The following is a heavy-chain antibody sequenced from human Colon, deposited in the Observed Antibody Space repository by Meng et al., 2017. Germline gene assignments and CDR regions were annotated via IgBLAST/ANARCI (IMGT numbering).Heavy chain of an antibody. J-gene: IGHJ4*02. D-gene: IGHD1-26*01. CDR3: ARDHMGSLDY. CDR2: AST. V-gene: IGHV4-61*08. CDR1: GGSVSSAGYP. Sequence: QVQLTESGPGLVTPSATLSLICSVSGGSVSSAGYPWSWIRQPPGKGLEWIGYASTNYNPSLKSRVTISVDTSKNQFSLRLTSVTAADTAVYYCARDHMGSLDYWGQGILVTVSS.